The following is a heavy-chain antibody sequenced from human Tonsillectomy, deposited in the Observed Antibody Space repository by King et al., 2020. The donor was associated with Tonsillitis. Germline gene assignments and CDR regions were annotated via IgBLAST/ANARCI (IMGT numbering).Heavy chain of an antibody. CDR1: GFTFSSYS. CDR3: ARDHDLSRWFGEPNYYYYGMDV. Sequence: QLVQSGGGLVKPGGSLRLSCAASGFTFSSYSMNWVRQAPGKGLEWVSSISSSSSYIYYADSVKGRFTISRDNAKNSLYLQMNSLRAEDTAVYYCARDHDLSRWFGEPNYYYYGMDVWGQGTTVTVSS. V-gene: IGHV3-21*01. CDR2: ISSSSSYI. J-gene: IGHJ6*02. D-gene: IGHD3-10*01.